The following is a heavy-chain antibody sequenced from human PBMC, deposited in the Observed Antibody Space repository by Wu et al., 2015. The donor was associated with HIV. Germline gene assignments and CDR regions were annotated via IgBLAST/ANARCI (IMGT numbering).Heavy chain of an antibody. CDR3: ARGHYYDTSSSPMY. D-gene: IGHD3-22*01. CDR1: GYIFSDFG. CDR2: ISAQNGNT. Sequence: VQLVQSGGEVEKPGASVKVACKSSGYIFSDFGIHWVRQTPGEGLEWMGWISAQNGNTKYAQKFQGRVTMTSETSSSTAYMELRSLRSDDTAVYFCARGHYYDTSSSPMYWGPGTRVTVSS. J-gene: IGHJ4*02. V-gene: IGHV1-18*01.